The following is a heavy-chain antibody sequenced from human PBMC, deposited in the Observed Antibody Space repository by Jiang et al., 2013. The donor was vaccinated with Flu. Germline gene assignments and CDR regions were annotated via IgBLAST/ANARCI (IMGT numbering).Heavy chain of an antibody. CDR2: IYPVNSDT. V-gene: IGHV5-51*01. J-gene: IGHJ4*02. CDR3: ARHGSGNYVSPFDY. D-gene: IGHD3-10*01. Sequence: IIYPVNSDTKYSPSFQGQIIISADKSISTAYLQWSSLKASDTAMYYCARHGSGNYVSPFDYWGQGTLVTVSS.